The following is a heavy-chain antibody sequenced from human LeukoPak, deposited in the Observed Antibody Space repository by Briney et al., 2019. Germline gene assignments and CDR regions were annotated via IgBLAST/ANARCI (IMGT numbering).Heavy chain of an antibody. V-gene: IGHV3-23*01. CDR1: GFTFSSYA. J-gene: IGHJ4*02. Sequence: GGSLRLSCAASGFTFSSYAMSWVRQAPGKGLEWVSAISGSGGSTYYADSVKGRFTIARHNSKNTVYLQINSLRAEDTAVYYCAKTPEYYSGYVDYWGQGTRVTVSS. D-gene: IGHD1-26*01. CDR2: ISGSGGST. CDR3: AKTPEYYSGYVDY.